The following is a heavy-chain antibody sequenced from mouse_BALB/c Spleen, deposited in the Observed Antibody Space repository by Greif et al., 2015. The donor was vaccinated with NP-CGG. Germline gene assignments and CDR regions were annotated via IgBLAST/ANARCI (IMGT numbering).Heavy chain of an antibody. CDR3: ARTRMITTTFDY. CDR2: INPYNGGT. CDR1: GYSFTGYT. J-gene: IGHJ2*01. Sequence: EVQVVESGPELVKPGASMKISCKASGYSFTGYTMNWVKQSHGKNLEWIGLINPYNGGTSYNQKFKGKATLTVDKSSSTAYMELLSLTSEDSAVYYCARTRMITTTFDYWGQGTTLTVSS. D-gene: IGHD2-4*01. V-gene: IGHV1-18*01.